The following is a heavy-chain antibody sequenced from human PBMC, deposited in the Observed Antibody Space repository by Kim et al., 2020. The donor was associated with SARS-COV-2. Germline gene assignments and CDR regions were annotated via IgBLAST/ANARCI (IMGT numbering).Heavy chain of an antibody. J-gene: IGHJ2*01. CDR1: GGSISSGGYY. CDR2: IYYSGST. Sequence: SETLSLTCTVSGGSISSGGYYWSWIRQHPGKGLEWIGYIYYSGSTYYNPSLKSRVTISVDTSKNQFSLKLSSVTAADTAVYYCARDIYDILTGTYWYFDLWGRGTLVTVSS. V-gene: IGHV4-31*03. D-gene: IGHD3-9*01. CDR3: ARDIYDILTGTYWYFDL.